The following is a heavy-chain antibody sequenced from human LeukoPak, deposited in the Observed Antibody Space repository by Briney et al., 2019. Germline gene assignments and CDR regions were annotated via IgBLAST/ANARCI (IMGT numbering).Heavy chain of an antibody. Sequence: GGSLRLSCAASGLTFSSYGMHWVRQAPGKGLAWVAVISYDGSNKYYADSVKGRFTISRDNSKNTLYLQMNSLRAEDTAVYYCAKESILEWLLYGPFDYWGQGTLVTVSS. J-gene: IGHJ4*02. D-gene: IGHD3-3*01. V-gene: IGHV3-30*18. CDR2: ISYDGSNK. CDR3: AKESILEWLLYGPFDY. CDR1: GLTFSSYG.